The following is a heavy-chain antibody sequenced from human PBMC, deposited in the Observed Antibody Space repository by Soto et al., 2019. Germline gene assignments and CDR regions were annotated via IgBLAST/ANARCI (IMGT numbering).Heavy chain of an antibody. Sequence: EVQLLESGGGLVQPGGSLRLSCVVSGFTFSNYGMNWVRQAPGKGPEWVSGISGSGGDTYYVDSVRGRFTISRDNSKNTLYLQMDSLRAEDTAVYYCAKDMDAFWSGYYLRGYFDLWGRGTLVTVS. CDR3: AKDMDAFWSGYYLRGYFDL. CDR2: ISGSGGDT. J-gene: IGHJ2*01. V-gene: IGHV3-23*01. D-gene: IGHD3-3*01. CDR1: GFTFSNYG.